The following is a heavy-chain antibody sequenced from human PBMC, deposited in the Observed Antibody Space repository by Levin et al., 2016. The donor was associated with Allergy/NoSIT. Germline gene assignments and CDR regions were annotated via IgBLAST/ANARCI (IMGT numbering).Heavy chain of an antibody. CDR3: ARAKFDGYCSSTSCSFDY. CDR2: IKRDESEK. Sequence: GESLKISCAASGFTFSNYWMTWVRQAPGKGLEWVANIKRDESEKYYVDSVRGRFTISRDNAKNSLYLQMNSLRAEDTAVYFCARAKFDGYCSSTSCSFDYWGQGTLVTVSS. J-gene: IGHJ4*02. CDR1: GFTFSNYW. V-gene: IGHV3-7*04. D-gene: IGHD2-2*03.